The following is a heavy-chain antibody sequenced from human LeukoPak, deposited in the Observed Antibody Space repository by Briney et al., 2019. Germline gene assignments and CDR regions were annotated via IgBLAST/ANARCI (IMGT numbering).Heavy chain of an antibody. CDR1: GFTFSTYA. D-gene: IGHD3-9*01. J-gene: IGHJ3*02. Sequence: GGSLRLSCAASGFTFSTYAMSWVRQAPGKGLEWVSSISSSGTYVYYADSVKGRFTISRDNAKNSLSLQMNSLRADDAAVYYCARASSKQLADYLPDICDIWGQGTMVTVSS. CDR3: ARASSKQLADYLPDICDI. CDR2: ISSSGTYV. V-gene: IGHV3-21*01.